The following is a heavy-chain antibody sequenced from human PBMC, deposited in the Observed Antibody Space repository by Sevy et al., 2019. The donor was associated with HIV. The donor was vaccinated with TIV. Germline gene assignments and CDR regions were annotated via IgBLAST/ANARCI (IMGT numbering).Heavy chain of an antibody. CDR1: GFTFSYAW. CDR3: NTDPIILLLVMNGLDV. J-gene: IGHJ6*02. D-gene: IGHD2-8*02. Sequence: GGSLRLSCAASGFTFSYAWMSWVRQAPGKGLEWIGRIKAKADGGTIEYAAPVKGRFTISRDDSKNTLYLQMNSLKTEDTAVYYCNTDPIILLLVMNGLDVWGQGTTVTVSS. CDR2: IKAKADGGTI. V-gene: IGHV3-15*01.